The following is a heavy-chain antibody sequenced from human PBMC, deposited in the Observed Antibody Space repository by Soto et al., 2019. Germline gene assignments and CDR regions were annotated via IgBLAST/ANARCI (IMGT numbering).Heavy chain of an antibody. CDR3: AKCSSSPPNWFDP. CDR1: GFAFSTYA. Sequence: LRLSCAATGFAFSTYAMGWVRQAPGKGLEWVSTISGSGGSTYYADSVKGRFTISRDNSDNMLFLQMNNLRPEDTALYHCAKCSSSPPNWFDPWGQGSLVTVSS. CDR2: ISGSGGST. D-gene: IGHD6-6*01. V-gene: IGHV3-23*01. J-gene: IGHJ5*02.